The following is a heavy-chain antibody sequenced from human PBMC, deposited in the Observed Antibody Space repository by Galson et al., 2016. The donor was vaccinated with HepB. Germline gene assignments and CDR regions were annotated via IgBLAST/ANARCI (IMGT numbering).Heavy chain of an antibody. Sequence: SLRLSCAGTGFNFSDYYMSWVRQAPGKGLEWLSYISTGSNMIYYAASVKGRFTISQDNAKNSLFLQMNSLIADDTAQYYCARGYCSSTACRGGLDVWGQGTTVTVSS. D-gene: IGHD2-2*01. J-gene: IGHJ6*02. CDR1: GFNFSDYY. CDR3: ARGYCSSTACRGGLDV. V-gene: IGHV3-11*01. CDR2: ISTGSNMI.